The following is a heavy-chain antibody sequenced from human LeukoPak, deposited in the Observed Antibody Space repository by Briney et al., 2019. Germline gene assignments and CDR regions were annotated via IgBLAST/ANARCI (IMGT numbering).Heavy chain of an antibody. CDR1: GYTFTNYT. V-gene: IGHV7-4-1*02. Sequence: GASVKVSCKASGYTFTNYTLNWVRQAPGQGLEWMGWIDTNTGNPTYAQGFIGRFVFSLDISVTTAYLQISSLKAEDTAVYYRARGYDTTGYFSYWGQGTLVAVSS. D-gene: IGHD3-22*01. J-gene: IGHJ4*02. CDR3: ARGYDTTGYFSY. CDR2: IDTNTGNP.